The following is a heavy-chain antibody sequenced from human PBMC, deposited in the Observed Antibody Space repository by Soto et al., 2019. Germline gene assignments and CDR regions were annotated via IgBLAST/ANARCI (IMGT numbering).Heavy chain of an antibody. J-gene: IGHJ4*02. CDR3: ERRTNGYFGY. V-gene: IGHV3-23*05. D-gene: IGHD2-8*01. Sequence: EVQLLESGGGLVQPGGSLTLSCAASGFTFSDYTMSWVRQAPGKVLESIATILSNYNTYYAGSVSGRFTLTRDNSKYTLYLEMNSLGGEDTAVYYCERRTNGYFGYWGQGALVTVSS. CDR2: ILSNYNT. CDR1: GFTFSDYT.